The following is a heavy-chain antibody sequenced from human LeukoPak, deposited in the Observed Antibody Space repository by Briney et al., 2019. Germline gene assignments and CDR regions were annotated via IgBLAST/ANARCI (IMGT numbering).Heavy chain of an antibody. J-gene: IGHJ6*02. D-gene: IGHD1-26*01. CDR2: ISYDGSNK. CDR1: GFTFSSYG. V-gene: IGHV3-30*18. CDR3: AKDRGIVRYYYGMDV. Sequence: SGGSLRLSCAASGFTFSSYGMHWVRQAPGKGLEWVAVISYDGSNKYYADSVKGRFTISRDNSKNTLYLQMNSLRAEDTAVYYCAKDRGIVRYYYGMDVWGQGTTVTVSS.